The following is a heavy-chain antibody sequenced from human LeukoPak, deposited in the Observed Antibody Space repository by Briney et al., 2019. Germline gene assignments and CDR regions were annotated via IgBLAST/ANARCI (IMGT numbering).Heavy chain of an antibody. D-gene: IGHD3-9*01. V-gene: IGHV5-51*01. CDR3: ARRMAYNYELSTGGAFDL. CDR2: IYPADSDA. J-gene: IGHJ3*01. Sequence: GASLEISCQGSGSSFVRQWIGWVRQQPGKGLEWMGLIYPADSDARYSPSFQGQATLSADKFISTAYLQWNGLKTSDTAMYYCARRMAYNYELSTGGAFDLWGQGTMVTVSS. CDR1: GSSFVRQW.